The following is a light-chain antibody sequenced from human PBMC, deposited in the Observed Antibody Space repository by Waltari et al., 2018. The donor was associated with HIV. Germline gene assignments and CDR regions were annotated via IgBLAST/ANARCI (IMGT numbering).Light chain of an antibody. CDR3: QSYDSSLSGVV. J-gene: IGLJ2*01. CDR1: SSNIGAGYD. Sequence: QSVLTQPPSVSGAPGQRVTISCTGGSSNIGAGYDVHWYQQLPGTAPKLLIYGNTNRPSGVPDGFSGSKSGASASLAITGLQAEDDSDYYCQSYDSSLSGVVFGGGTKLTVL. V-gene: IGLV1-40*01. CDR2: GNT.